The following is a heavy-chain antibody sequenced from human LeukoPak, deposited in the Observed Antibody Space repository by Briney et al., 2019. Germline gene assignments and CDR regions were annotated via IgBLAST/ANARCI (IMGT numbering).Heavy chain of an antibody. CDR3: AKGSSITMTFSWFDP. J-gene: IGHJ5*02. Sequence: GGSLRLSCVASGFTFDDYGMHWVRHAPGKGLEWVSGISWNSGIIGYADSVRGRFTISRDNAKNSVYLQMNNLRTEDTALYYCAKGSSITMTFSWFDPWGQGTLVTVSS. V-gene: IGHV3-9*01. CDR1: GFTFDDYG. CDR2: ISWNSGII. D-gene: IGHD3-22*01.